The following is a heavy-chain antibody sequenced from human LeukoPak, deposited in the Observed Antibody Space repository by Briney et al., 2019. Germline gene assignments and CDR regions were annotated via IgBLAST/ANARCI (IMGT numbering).Heavy chain of an antibody. CDR2: IRYDGSNK. CDR1: GFTFSSYG. D-gene: IGHD2-2*01. Sequence: GGSLRLSCAASGFTFSSYGMHWVRQAPGKGLKWVAFIRYDGSNKYYADSVKGRFTISRDNSKNTLYLQMNSLRAEDTAVYYCARSRASESKAFDIWGQGTMVTVSS. CDR3: ARSRASESKAFDI. J-gene: IGHJ3*02. V-gene: IGHV3-30*02.